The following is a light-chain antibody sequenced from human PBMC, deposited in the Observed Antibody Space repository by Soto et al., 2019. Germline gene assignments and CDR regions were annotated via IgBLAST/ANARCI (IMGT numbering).Light chain of an antibody. CDR1: SSNIGNNY. J-gene: IGLJ2*01. V-gene: IGLV1-51*01. CDR3: ATWDASLPGEV. Sequence: QSVLTQSPSVSAAPGQKVTISCSGSSSNIGNNYVSWYQHLPGTAPKLLIYDNNKRPAGIPDRFSGSKSGTSGTLDITGLQTGDEGDYDCATWDASLPGEVFGGGTQLTVL. CDR2: DNN.